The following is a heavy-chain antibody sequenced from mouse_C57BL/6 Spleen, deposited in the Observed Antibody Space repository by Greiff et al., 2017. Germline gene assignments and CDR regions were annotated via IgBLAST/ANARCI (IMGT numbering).Heavy chain of an antibody. CDR3: ARRGEHSSGYGVAY. CDR2: IDPSDSYT. D-gene: IGHD3-2*02. V-gene: IGHV1-69*01. CDR1: GYTFTSYW. Sequence: VQLQQPGAELVMPGASVKLSCKASGYTFTSYWMHWVKQRPGQGLEWIGEIDPSDSYTNYNQKFMGKSTLTVDKSSSTAYMQLSSLTSEDSAVYYCARRGEHSSGYGVAYWGQGTLVTVSA. J-gene: IGHJ3*01.